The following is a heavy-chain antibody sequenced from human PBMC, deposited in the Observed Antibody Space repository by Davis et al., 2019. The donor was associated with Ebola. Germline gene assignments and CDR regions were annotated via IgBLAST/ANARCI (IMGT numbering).Heavy chain of an antibody. J-gene: IGHJ6*03. Sequence: PGGSLRLSCAASGFTFSSYGMHWVRQAPGKGLEWVAVIWYDGSNKYYADSVKGRFTISRDNSKNTLYLQMNSLRAEDTAVYYCARGGIQLSYYYYYYMDVWGKGTTVTVSS. V-gene: IGHV3-33*01. CDR3: ARGGIQLSYYYYYYMDV. CDR2: IWYDGSNK. D-gene: IGHD5-18*01. CDR1: GFTFSSYG.